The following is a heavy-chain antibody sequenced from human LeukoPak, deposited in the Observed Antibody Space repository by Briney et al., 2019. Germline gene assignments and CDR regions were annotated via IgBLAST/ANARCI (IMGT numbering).Heavy chain of an antibody. J-gene: IGHJ4*02. Sequence: ASVMVSCKASGYTFISYAMHWVRQAPGQRLEWMGWINAGNGNTKYSQKFQDRVTITRDTSASTVYMELGSLRSEDTAVYYCARPLFPGIAVAGLNWGQGTLVTVSS. CDR3: ARPLFPGIAVAGLN. CDR2: INAGNGNT. CDR1: GYTFISYA. D-gene: IGHD6-19*01. V-gene: IGHV1-3*01.